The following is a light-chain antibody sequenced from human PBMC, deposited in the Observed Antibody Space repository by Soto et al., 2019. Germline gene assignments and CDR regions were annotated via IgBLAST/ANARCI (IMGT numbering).Light chain of an antibody. CDR3: SSYATSTAVV. Sequence: QSALTQPASVSGSPGQSITISCTGTSSDVGAYNYVSWYQHHPGKAPKLIIYDVGNWPSGVPNRFSGSKSGNTASLTISGLQAEDEADYYCSSYATSTAVVFGGGPKVTVL. CDR2: DVG. V-gene: IGLV2-14*03. J-gene: IGLJ2*01. CDR1: SSDVGAYNY.